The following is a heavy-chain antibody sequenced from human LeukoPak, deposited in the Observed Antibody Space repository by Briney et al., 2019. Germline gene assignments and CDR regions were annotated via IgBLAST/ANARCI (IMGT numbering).Heavy chain of an antibody. V-gene: IGHV3-53*01. Sequence: GGSLRLSCAASGFTVSSNYMSWVRQAPGTGLEWVSVIYSGGSTYYADSVKGRFTISRDNSKNTLYLQMNSLRAEDTAVYYCAKDLENAGLRYFDWLPPLGYWGQGTLVTVSS. CDR3: AKDLENAGLRYFDWLPPLGY. CDR2: IYSGGST. CDR1: GFTVSSNY. J-gene: IGHJ4*02. D-gene: IGHD3-9*01.